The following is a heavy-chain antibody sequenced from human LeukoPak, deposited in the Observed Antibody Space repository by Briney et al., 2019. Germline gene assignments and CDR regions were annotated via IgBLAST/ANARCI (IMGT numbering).Heavy chain of an antibody. CDR3: ARDEGQYSYGPFDY. CDR1: GFTFSSYW. J-gene: IGHJ4*02. D-gene: IGHD5-18*01. Sequence: GGSLRLSCAASGFTFSSYWMSWVRQAPGKGLEWVANIRQDGSEKYYVDSVKGRFTISRDNAKNSLSLQMSSLRAEDTAVYYCARDEGQYSYGPFDYWGQGTLVTVSS. V-gene: IGHV3-7*01. CDR2: IRQDGSEK.